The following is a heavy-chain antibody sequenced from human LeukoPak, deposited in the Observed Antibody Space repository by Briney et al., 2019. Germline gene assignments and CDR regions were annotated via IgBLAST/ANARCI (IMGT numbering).Heavy chain of an antibody. CDR3: AREGATTAFDN. CDR2: IYSGGRT. D-gene: IGHD1-26*01. J-gene: IGHJ4*02. CDR1: GFTVSNNY. V-gene: IGHV3-53*01. Sequence: GGSLRLSCAVSGFTVSNNYMNWVRQAPGKGLEWVSIIYSGGRTYYADSAKGRFTISRDIFKNTVYLQMNSLRAEDTAVYYCAREGATTAFDNWGQGTLVTVSS.